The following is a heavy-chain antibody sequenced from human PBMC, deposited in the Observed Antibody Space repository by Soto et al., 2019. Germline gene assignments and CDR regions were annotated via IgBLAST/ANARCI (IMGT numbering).Heavy chain of an antibody. D-gene: IGHD3-3*01. CDR2: INGGSGNT. J-gene: IGHJ4*02. Sequence: QVQLVQSGAEVRKPGASVKVSCRASGYTFTAYDLHWVRQAPGQGLEWMGWINGGSGNTQHSQNFQGRVTITRDTSATTAYMELSSLRYEDTAVYYCAKDGAISGLITLGYWGQGTLVTGSS. V-gene: IGHV1-3*01. CDR3: AKDGAISGLITLGY. CDR1: GYTFTAYD.